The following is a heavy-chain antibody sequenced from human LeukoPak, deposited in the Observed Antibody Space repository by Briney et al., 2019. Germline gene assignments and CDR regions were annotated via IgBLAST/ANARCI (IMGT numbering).Heavy chain of an antibody. CDR2: IYSGGST. V-gene: IGHV3-53*01. CDR1: GFTVSSNY. Sequence: GGSLRLSCAASGFTVSSNYMSWVRQAPGKGLEWVSVIYSGGSTYYADSVKGRFTISRDNSKNTLYLQMNSLRAEDTAVYYCAKVLGYYYGSGTRLGAFDIWGQGTMVTVSS. CDR3: AKVLGYYYGSGTRLGAFDI. D-gene: IGHD3-10*01. J-gene: IGHJ3*02.